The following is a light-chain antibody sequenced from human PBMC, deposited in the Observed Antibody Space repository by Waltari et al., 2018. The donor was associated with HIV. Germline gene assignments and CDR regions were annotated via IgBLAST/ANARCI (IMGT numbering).Light chain of an antibody. CDR3: QSYDSSLSVWV. J-gene: IGLJ3*02. CDR1: SPNIGAGYD. Sequence: QSVLTQPPSVSGAAGQRVPISCTGSSPNIGAGYDVDWYQQVPGTAPKLLIYGNSDLPSGVPDRFSGSKSGTSASLAITGLQAEDEAYYYCQSYDSSLSVWVFGGGTKLTVL. CDR2: GNS. V-gene: IGLV1-40*01.